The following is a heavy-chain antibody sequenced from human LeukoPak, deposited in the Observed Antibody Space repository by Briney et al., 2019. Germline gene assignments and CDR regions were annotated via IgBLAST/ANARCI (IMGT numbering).Heavy chain of an antibody. CDR3: AASRGYISSRPYYYYGMDV. V-gene: IGHV3-33*01. J-gene: IGHJ6*02. D-gene: IGHD6-13*01. Sequence: GRSLRLSCAASGFTFSSYGMHWVRQAPGKGLEWVAVIWYDGSNKYYADSVKGRFTISRDNSKNTLYLQMNSLRAEDTAVYYCAASRGYISSRPYYYYGMDVWGQGTTVTVSS. CDR2: IWYDGSNK. CDR1: GFTFSSYG.